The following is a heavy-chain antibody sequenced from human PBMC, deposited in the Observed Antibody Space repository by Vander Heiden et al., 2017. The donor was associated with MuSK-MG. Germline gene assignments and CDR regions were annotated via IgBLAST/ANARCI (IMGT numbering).Heavy chain of an antibody. V-gene: IGHV4-39*01. CDR1: GASISSSTSY. CDR2: IYYSGST. Sequence: QLQLQESGPGLVKPSETLSLTCSVSGASISSSTSYWGWIRQPPGKGLEWIGCIYYSGSTYYNPSLKSRVTISVDTSKKHVSLKLSSVTAADTAVYYCARQVDTAMVGGIDYWGQGTLVTVSS. D-gene: IGHD5-18*01. CDR3: ARQVDTAMVGGIDY. J-gene: IGHJ4*02.